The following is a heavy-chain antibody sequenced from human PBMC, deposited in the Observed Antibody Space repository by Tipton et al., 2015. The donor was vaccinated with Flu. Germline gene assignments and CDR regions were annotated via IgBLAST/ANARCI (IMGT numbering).Heavy chain of an antibody. Sequence: TLSLTCTVSGGSISSYYWSWIRQPPGKGLEWIGYIYYSGSTNYNPSLKSRVTISVDTSKNQFSLKLSSVTAADTAVYYCARGGPPLSYYYYYYYMDVWGKGTTVTVSS. CDR2: IYYSGST. J-gene: IGHJ6*03. V-gene: IGHV4-59*01. CDR3: ARGGPPLSYYYYYYYMDV. CDR1: GGSISSYY.